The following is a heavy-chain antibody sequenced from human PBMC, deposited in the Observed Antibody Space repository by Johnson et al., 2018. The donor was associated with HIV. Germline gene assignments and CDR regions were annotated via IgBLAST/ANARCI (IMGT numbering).Heavy chain of an antibody. CDR3: ARVKGSTIFGVVRPHGAFDI. J-gene: IGHJ3*02. D-gene: IGHD3-3*01. CDR1: GFTVSSNY. V-gene: IGHV3-66*01. Sequence: VQLVESGGGLVQPGGSLRLSCTASGFTVSSNYMTWVRQAPGTGLEWVSTIYSDGGTYHADPVRGSFTISRASSKNTVYLQMNSLRVEDTAVYYCARVKGSTIFGVVRPHGAFDIWGQGTGVTVSS. CDR2: IYSDGGT.